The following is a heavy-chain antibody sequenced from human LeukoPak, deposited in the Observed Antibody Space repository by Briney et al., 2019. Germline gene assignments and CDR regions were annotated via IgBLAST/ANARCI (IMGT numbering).Heavy chain of an antibody. D-gene: IGHD1-7*01. CDR3: ARDPWAGTRYTSQNWFDP. CDR2: IIPIFGTA. V-gene: IGHV1-69*13. J-gene: IGHJ5*02. Sequence: SVNVSCKASGGTFSSYAISWVRQAPGQGLEWMGGIIPIFGTANYAQKFQGRVTITADESTSTAYMELSSLRSEDTAVYYCARDPWAGTRYTSQNWFDPWGQGTLVTVSS. CDR1: GGTFSSYA.